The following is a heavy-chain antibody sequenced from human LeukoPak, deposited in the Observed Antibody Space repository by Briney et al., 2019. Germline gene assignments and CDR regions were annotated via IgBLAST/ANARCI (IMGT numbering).Heavy chain of an antibody. CDR1: GFTFSSFW. CDR2: IKQDGSEK. CDR3: ARDRISGTDY. Sequence: GGSLRLSCAASGFTFSSFWMSWVRPAPGKGLEWVDRIKQDGSEKKYVDSVEGRFTISSDNARNSLHLPMNSLRADDPAVYYCARDRISGTDYWGQGTRVAVSS. J-gene: IGHJ4*02. D-gene: IGHD1-20*01. V-gene: IGHV3-7*01.